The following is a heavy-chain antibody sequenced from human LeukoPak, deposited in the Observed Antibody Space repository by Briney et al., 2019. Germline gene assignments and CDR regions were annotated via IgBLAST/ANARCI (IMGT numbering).Heavy chain of an antibody. D-gene: IGHD2-21*02. CDR2: ISGNTATI. CDR1: GFTFRNYI. J-gene: IGHJ4*02. V-gene: IGHV3-23*01. Sequence: GGSLRLSCAASGFTFRNYILSWVRQAPGKGLEWVSGISGNTATINYAAPVKGRFTISRDNSKNTLYLQMNSLRAENTAVYYSTKRLGDPPDFDYWGQGTLVTVSS. CDR3: TKRLGDPPDFDY.